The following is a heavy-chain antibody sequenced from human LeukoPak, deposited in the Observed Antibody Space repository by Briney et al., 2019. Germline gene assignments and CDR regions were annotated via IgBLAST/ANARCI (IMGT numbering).Heavy chain of an antibody. CDR1: GFTFSSYG. J-gene: IGHJ4*02. D-gene: IGHD1-1*01. CDR3: ARAKLAAESFDY. CDR2: IRYDGSNK. Sequence: GGSLRLSCAASGFTFSSYGMHWVRQAPGKGLEWVAFIRYDGSNKYYADSVKGRFTISRDNSKNTLYLQMNSLRAKDTAVYYCARAKLAAESFDYWGQGTLVTVSS. V-gene: IGHV3-30*02.